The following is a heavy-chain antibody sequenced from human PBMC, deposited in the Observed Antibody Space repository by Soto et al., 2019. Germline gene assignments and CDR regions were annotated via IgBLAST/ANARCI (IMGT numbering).Heavy chain of an antibody. D-gene: IGHD3-9*01. J-gene: IGHJ4*02. CDR3: ARVPKYYDILTGPFDY. CDR2: ISYDGSNK. V-gene: IGHV3-30-3*01. Sequence: GGSLRLSCAASGFTFSSYAMHWVRQAPGKGLEWVAVISYDGSNKYYADSVKGRFTISRDNSENTLYLQMNSLRAADTAVYYCARVPKYYDILTGPFDYWGQGTLVTVSS. CDR1: GFTFSSYA.